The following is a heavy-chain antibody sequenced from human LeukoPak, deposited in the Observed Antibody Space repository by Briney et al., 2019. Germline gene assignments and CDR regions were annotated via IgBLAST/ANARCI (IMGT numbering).Heavy chain of an antibody. CDR3: TRDMIRGVVNY. CDR2: INKDGTST. CDR1: GFTFSSYW. J-gene: IGHJ4*02. D-gene: IGHD3-10*01. V-gene: IGHV3-74*01. Sequence: GGSLRLSCAASGFTFSSYWMHWVRQAPGKGLVWVSRINKDGTSTTNADSVKGRFTISRDNAKNMLYLQMNSLRAEDTAVYYCTRDMIRGVVNYWGQGTLVTVSS.